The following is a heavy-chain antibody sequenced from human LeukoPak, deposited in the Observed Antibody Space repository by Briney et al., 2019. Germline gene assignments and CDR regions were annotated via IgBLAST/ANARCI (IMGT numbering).Heavy chain of an antibody. J-gene: IGHJ3*02. CDR3: ARVQMAVDAFDI. V-gene: IGHV1-69*05. CDR1: GGTFSSYD. CDR2: IIPIFGTA. D-gene: IGHD5-24*01. Sequence: SVKVSCKASGGTFSSYDISWVRQAPGQGLEWMGRIIPIFGTANYAQKFQGRVTITTDESTSTAYMELSSLRSEDTAVYYCARVQMAVDAFDIWGQGTMVTVSS.